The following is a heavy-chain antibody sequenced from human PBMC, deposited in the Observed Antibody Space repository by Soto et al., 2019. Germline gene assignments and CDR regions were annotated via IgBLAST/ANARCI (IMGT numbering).Heavy chain of an antibody. CDR2: INPNSGNT. V-gene: IGHV1-2*02. CDR3: AGGKVDTAPFDP. D-gene: IGHD3-16*01. J-gene: IGHJ5*02. Sequence: QVQLVQSGAEVKKPGASVKVSCKASGYTFTGYYMHWVRQAPGQGLEWMGWINPNSGNTKYVQKFGGGVIMTGDPSIRTAYRGRSRLTSDDPAVYYCAGGKVDTAPFDPWGQGPLVTVPS. CDR1: GYTFTGYY.